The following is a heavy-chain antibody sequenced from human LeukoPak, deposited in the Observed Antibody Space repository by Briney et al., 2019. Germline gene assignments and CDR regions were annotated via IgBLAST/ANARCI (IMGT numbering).Heavy chain of an antibody. CDR3: ARDRSRASLGDAFDI. V-gene: IGHV3-21*01. D-gene: IGHD3-16*01. CDR2: ISSSSSYI. J-gene: IGHJ3*02. CDR1: GFTFSSYG. Sequence: GGSLRLSCAASGFTFSSYGMHWVRQAPGKGLEWVSSISSSSSYIYYADSVKGRFTISRDNAKNSLYLQMNSLRAEDTAVYYCARDRSRASLGDAFDIWGQGTMVTVSS.